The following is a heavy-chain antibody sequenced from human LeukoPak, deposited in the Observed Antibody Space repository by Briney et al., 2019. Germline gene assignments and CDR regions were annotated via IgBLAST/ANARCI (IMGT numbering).Heavy chain of an antibody. CDR3: ARDLLDYDILTGYYDNDAFDI. Sequence: GGSLRLPCAASGFTFSSYSMNWVRQAPGKGLEWVSSISSSSSYIYYADSVKGRFTISRDNAKNSLYLQMNSLRAEDTAVYYCARDLLDYDILTGYYDNDAFDIWGQGTMVTVSS. J-gene: IGHJ3*02. CDR2: ISSSSSYI. V-gene: IGHV3-21*01. CDR1: GFTFSSYS. D-gene: IGHD3-9*01.